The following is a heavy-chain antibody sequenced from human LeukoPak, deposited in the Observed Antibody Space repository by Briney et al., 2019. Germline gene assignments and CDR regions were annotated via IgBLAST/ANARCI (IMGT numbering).Heavy chain of an antibody. J-gene: IGHJ3*02. CDR3: ARDSPAYCGGDCSDAFGI. CDR1: GGSFSGYY. V-gene: IGHV4-34*01. D-gene: IGHD2-21*02. CDR2: INHSGCT. Sequence: PSETLSLTCAVYGGSFSGYYWSWIRQPPGKGLEWIGEINHSGCTNYNPSLKSRVTISVDTSKNQFSLKLSSVTAADTAVYYCARDSPAYCGGDCSDAFGIWGQGTMVTVSS.